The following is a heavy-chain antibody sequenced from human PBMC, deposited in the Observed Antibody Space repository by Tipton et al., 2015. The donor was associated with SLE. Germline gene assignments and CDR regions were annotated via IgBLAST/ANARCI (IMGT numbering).Heavy chain of an antibody. CDR1: GGSFSGYY. CDR2: INHSGST. V-gene: IGHV4-34*01. D-gene: IGHD5-24*01. J-gene: IGHJ4*02. CDR3: ARGRDGYKNY. Sequence: TLSLTCAVYGGSFSGYYWSWIRQPPGKGLEWIGEINHSGSTHYNPSLESRVTILVDTSKNQFSLKLSSVTAADTAVYYCARGRDGYKNYWGQGTLVTVSS.